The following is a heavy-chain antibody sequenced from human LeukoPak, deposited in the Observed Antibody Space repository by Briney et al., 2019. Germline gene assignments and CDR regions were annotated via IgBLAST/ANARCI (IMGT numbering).Heavy chain of an antibody. CDR1: GFTFSGYA. Sequence: GGSLRLSCAASGFTFSGYAMSWVHQAPGKGLEWVSLITGSGATTYYADSVRGRFTVSRDNSKNTLYLQMNSLRAGDTAVYFCAKGDCGGTCLLIDNWGQGTLVTVSS. D-gene: IGHD2-15*01. V-gene: IGHV3-23*01. CDR2: ITGSGATT. CDR3: AKGDCGGTCLLIDN. J-gene: IGHJ4*02.